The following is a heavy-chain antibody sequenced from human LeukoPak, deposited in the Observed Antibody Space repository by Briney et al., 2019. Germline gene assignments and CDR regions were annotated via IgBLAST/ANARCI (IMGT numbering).Heavy chain of an antibody. J-gene: IGHJ3*02. CDR3: ARHRADWGWAAFDI. D-gene: IGHD7-27*01. CDR1: GGSITSYY. CDR2: IHHIVST. Sequence: PSETLSLTCTVSGGSITSYYWSWIRQPPGKGLEWIGYIHHIVSTNYNPSLKSRVTISVDLSKSQFSLKLSSVTASDTAVYYCARHRADWGWAAFDIWGQGTIVTVSS. V-gene: IGHV4-59*08.